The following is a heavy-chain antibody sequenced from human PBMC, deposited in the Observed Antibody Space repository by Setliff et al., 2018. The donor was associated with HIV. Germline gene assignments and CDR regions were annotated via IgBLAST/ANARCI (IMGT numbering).Heavy chain of an antibody. CDR1: GYTFTSYG. CDR3: ARAADYDFWSGYSSGWFDP. D-gene: IGHD3-3*01. CDR2: INTGNGNT. J-gene: IGHJ5*02. Sequence: GASVKVSCKASGYTFTSYGISWVRQAPGQGLEWMGWINTGNGNTRLSQKFQGRVTISRDTSASTAYVELSSLRSEDTAVYYCARAADYDFWSGYSSGWFDPWGQGTLVTVSS. V-gene: IGHV1-3*04.